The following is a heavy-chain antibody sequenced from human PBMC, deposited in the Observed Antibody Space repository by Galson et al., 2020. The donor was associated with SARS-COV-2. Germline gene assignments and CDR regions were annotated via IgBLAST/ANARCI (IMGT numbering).Heavy chain of an antibody. CDR3: TTVSPNMVVVPAAMYYYYYGRDV. J-gene: IGHJ6*02. D-gene: IGHD2-2*01. CDR2: IKSKTDGGTT. Sequence: GGSLRLSCAASGFTFSNAWMSWVRQAPGKGLEWVGRIKSKTDGGTTDYAAPVKGRFTISRDDSKNTLYLQMNSLKTEDTAVYYCTTVSPNMVVVPAAMYYYYYGRDVWGQGTTVTVSS. V-gene: IGHV3-15*01. CDR1: GFTFSNAW.